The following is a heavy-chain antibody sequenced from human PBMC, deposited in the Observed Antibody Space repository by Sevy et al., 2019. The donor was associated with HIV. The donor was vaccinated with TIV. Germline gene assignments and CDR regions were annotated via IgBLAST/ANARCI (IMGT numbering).Heavy chain of an antibody. J-gene: IGHJ4*02. CDR3: AREGTATSFDS. D-gene: IGHD2-21*02. CDR1: GDSFSNSNW. V-gene: IGHV4-4*02. Sequence: SETLSLTCAVSGDSFSNSNWWSWVRQPPGKGREGIGEVSYSGAANYNPSLKSRVTISLDKSTNEISLKLSSVTAADTAIYYCAREGTATSFDSWAQGKLVTVSS. CDR2: VSYSGAA.